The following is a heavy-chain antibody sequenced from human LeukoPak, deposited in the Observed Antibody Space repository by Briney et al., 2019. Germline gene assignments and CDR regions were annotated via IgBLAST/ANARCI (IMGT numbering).Heavy chain of an antibody. CDR2: ISSSSSYI. D-gene: IGHD3-22*01. CDR3: ARVLDYYDSSGYYYLGGCFDY. CDR1: GFTFSSYS. V-gene: IGHV3-21*01. J-gene: IGHJ4*02. Sequence: PGGSLRLSCAASGFTFSSYSMNWVRQAPGKGLEWVSSISSSSSYIYYADSVKGRFTISRDNAKNSLYLQMNSLRAEDTAVYYCARVLDYYDSSGYYYLGGCFDYWGQGTLVTASS.